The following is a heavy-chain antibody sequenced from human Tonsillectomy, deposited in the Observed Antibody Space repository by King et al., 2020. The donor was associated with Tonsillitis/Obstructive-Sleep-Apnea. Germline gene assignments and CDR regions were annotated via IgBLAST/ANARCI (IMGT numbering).Heavy chain of an antibody. J-gene: IGHJ4*02. CDR1: GGSISSYY. Sequence: VQLQESGPGLVKPSETLSLTCTVSGGSISSYYWSWLRQPPGKGLEWIGYIYYSGSTNYNPSLKSRVTISVDTSKNQFSLKLSSVTAADTAVYYCATHNWGFDYWGQGTLVTVSS. CDR3: ATHNWGFDY. CDR2: IYYSGST. D-gene: IGHD7-27*01. V-gene: IGHV4-59*01.